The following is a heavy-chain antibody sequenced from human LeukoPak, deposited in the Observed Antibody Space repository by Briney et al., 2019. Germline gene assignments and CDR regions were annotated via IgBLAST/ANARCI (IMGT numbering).Heavy chain of an antibody. CDR2: FDPEDGET. CDR1: GYTLTELS. D-gene: IGHD3-16*02. CDR3: ATSTYYDYVWGGYRYVDY. Sequence: ASVTVSCKVSGYTLTELSMHWVRQAPGKGLEWMGGFDPEDGETIYAQKFQGRVTMTEDTSTDTAYMELSSLRSEDTAVYYCATSTYYDYVWGGYRYVDYWGQGTLVTVSS. V-gene: IGHV1-24*01. J-gene: IGHJ4*02.